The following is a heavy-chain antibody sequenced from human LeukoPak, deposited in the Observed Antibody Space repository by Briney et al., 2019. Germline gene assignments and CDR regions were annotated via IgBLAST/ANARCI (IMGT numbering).Heavy chain of an antibody. V-gene: IGHV1-69*06. Sequence: ASVKVSCKASGGTFSSYAISWVRQAPGQGLEWMGGIIPIFGTANYAQKFQGRVTITADKSTGTAYMELSSLRSEDTAVYYCARSSEPYRNSSLVDYWGQGTLVTVSS. D-gene: IGHD6-6*01. CDR2: IIPIFGTA. J-gene: IGHJ4*02. CDR1: GGTFSSYA. CDR3: ARSSEPYRNSSLVDY.